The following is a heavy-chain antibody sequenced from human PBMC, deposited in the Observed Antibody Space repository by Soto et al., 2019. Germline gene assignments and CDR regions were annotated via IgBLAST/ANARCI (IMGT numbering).Heavy chain of an antibody. D-gene: IGHD6-13*01. CDR1: GYTFTSYG. CDR3: ARGSYISSWYSLDY. V-gene: IGHV1-18*04. CDR2: ISAHNGNT. J-gene: IGHJ4*02. Sequence: ASVKVSCKASGYTFTSYGISWVRQAPGQVLEWMGWISAHNGNTDYAQKFQGRVTMTTDTSTSTASMELRSLRSDDTAVYYCARGSYISSWYSLDYWGQGTLVTVSS.